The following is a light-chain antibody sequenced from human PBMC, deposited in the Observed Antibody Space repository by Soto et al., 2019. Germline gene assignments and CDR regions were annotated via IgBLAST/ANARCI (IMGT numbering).Light chain of an antibody. J-gene: IGKJ2*01. Sequence: DIQLTQSPSFLSASVGDRVTITCRASQGISSYLACYQQKPGKAPKLLIYAASTLQSGVPSRFSGSGSGTEFTLTISSLQPEDFATYFCQQLNSYPFGYTFGQGTKLEIK. CDR1: QGISSY. V-gene: IGKV1-9*01. CDR2: AAS. CDR3: QQLNSYPFGYT.